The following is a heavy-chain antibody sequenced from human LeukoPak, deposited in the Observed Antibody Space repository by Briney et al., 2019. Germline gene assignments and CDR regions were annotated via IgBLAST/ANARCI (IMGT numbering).Heavy chain of an antibody. D-gene: IGHD3-10*01. J-gene: IGHJ5*02. CDR3: ARGTYYSGSGPGNWFDP. CDR1: GFSVSDYY. Sequence: GGSLRLSCAASGFSVSDYYMKWIRLSPGKGLEWVSHITRKAAIEYGDSVRGRFTISRDNANNLVYLQMDSLRPEDTAVYYCARGTYYSGSGPGNWFDPWGHGTLVTVSS. V-gene: IGHV3-11*01. CDR2: ITRKAAI.